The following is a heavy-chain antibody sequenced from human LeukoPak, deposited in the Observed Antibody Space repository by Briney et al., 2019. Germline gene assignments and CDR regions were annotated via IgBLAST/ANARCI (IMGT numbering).Heavy chain of an antibody. J-gene: IGHJ3*02. Sequence: GGSLRLSCAASGFTVSRNYMSWVRQAPGKGLEWVSVIYSGGNTYYADSVKGRFTISRDNAKNTLYLQMNSLRAEDTAVYYCARVMSGYYVVLDMWGQGTMVTVSS. V-gene: IGHV3-53*01. CDR3: ARVMSGYYVVLDM. CDR1: GFTVSRNY. D-gene: IGHD3-3*01. CDR2: IYSGGNT.